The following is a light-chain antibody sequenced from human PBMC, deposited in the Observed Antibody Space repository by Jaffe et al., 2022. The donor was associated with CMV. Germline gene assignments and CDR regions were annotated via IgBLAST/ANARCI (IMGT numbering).Light chain of an antibody. Sequence: QSVLTQPPSVSGTPGQRVTISCSGSSSNIESASVSWYQQLPGTAPKLLIYRTNQRPSGVPDRFSGTKSATSASLAISGLQSEDEADYYCAVVEDNLKRVFGGGTKLTVL. CDR3: AVVEDNLKRV. CDR1: SSNIESAS. V-gene: IGLV1-44*01. CDR2: RTN. J-gene: IGLJ3*02.